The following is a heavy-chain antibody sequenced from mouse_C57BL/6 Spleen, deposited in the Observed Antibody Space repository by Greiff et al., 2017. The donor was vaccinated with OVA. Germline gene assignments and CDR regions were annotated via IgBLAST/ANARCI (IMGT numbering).Heavy chain of an antibody. CDR1: GFTFSDYY. D-gene: IGHD2-4*01. Sequence: EVQLQESEGGLVQPGSSMKLSCTASGFTFSDYYMAWVRQVPEKGLEWVANINYDGSSTYYLDSLKSRFIISRDNAKNILYLQMSSLKSEDTATYYCARGDDYDGKAMDYWGQGTSVTVSS. J-gene: IGHJ4*01. CDR3: ARGDDYDGKAMDY. CDR2: INYDGSST. V-gene: IGHV5-16*01.